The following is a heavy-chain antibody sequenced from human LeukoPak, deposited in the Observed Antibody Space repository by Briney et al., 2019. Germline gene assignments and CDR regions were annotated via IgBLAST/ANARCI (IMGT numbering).Heavy chain of an antibody. CDR2: ISYDGSNK. J-gene: IGHJ3*02. CDR3: AKLYEGYYDSSGYPPNGAFDI. Sequence: PGGSLRFSCAASGFTFSSYGMHWVRQAPGKGLEWVAVISYDGSNKYYADSVKGRFAISRDTSKNTLYLQMNSLRAEDTAVYYCAKLYEGYYDSSGYPPNGAFDIWGQGTMDTVSS. V-gene: IGHV3-30*18. CDR1: GFTFSSYG. D-gene: IGHD3-22*01.